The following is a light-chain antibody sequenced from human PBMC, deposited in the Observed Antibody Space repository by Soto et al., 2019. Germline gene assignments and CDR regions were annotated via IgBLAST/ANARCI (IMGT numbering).Light chain of an antibody. CDR3: QKYNRAPWT. V-gene: IGKV1-27*01. Sequence: DIQMTQSPSSLSASVGDRVTITCRASQGISNFLAWYQQKPGKVPKLLIYAASTLQSGVPSRFSGSGSGTAFTLTITSLQPEDVATYYCQKYNRAPWTFGQGTKVEIK. CDR2: AAS. J-gene: IGKJ1*01. CDR1: QGISNF.